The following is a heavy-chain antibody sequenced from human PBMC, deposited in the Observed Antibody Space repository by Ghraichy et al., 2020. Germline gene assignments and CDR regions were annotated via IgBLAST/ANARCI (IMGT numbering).Heavy chain of an antibody. D-gene: IGHD6-13*01. CDR3: ARGLGAASPPFQSLDY. CDR1: GGSFSGYY. J-gene: IGHJ4*02. Sequence: SETLSLTCAVYGGSFSGYYWSWIRQPPGKGLEWIGEINHSGSTNYNPSLKSRVTISVDTSKNQFSLKLSSVTAADTAVYYCARGLGAASPPFQSLDYWGQGTLVTVSS. V-gene: IGHV4-34*01. CDR2: INHSGST.